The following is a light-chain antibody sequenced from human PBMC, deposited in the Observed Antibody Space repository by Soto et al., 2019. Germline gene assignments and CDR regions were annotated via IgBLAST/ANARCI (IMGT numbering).Light chain of an antibody. Sequence: QSALTQPASVSGSPGQSITISCTGTSSDVGAYNLVSWYQHLPDKAPKLIISEVTNRPSGVSDRFSGSKSGNTASLTLSGLQAEDEADYYCASLTTTNFVFGSGTKLTVL. J-gene: IGLJ1*01. V-gene: IGLV2-14*01. CDR2: EVT. CDR1: SSDVGAYNL. CDR3: ASLTTTNFV.